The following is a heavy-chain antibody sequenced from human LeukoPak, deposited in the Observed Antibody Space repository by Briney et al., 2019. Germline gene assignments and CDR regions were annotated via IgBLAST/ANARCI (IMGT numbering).Heavy chain of an antibody. CDR1: GFTFSSYS. J-gene: IGHJ4*02. Sequence: GGSLRLSCAASGFTFSSYSMNWVRQAPGKGLEWVSSISSSSSYIYYTDSVKGRFTISRDNAKNPLYLQMNSLRAEDTAVYYCARDDYYDSSGTYDYWGQGTLVTVSS. V-gene: IGHV3-21*01. CDR2: ISSSSSYI. D-gene: IGHD3-22*01. CDR3: ARDDYYDSSGTYDY.